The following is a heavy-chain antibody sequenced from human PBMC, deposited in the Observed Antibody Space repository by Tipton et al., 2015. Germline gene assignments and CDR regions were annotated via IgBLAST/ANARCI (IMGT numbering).Heavy chain of an antibody. V-gene: IGHV4-59*01. D-gene: IGHD1-26*01. CDR1: GDSISTYY. J-gene: IGHJ5*02. Sequence: TLSLTCTVSGDSISTYYWSWIRQPPGKGLEWIGYIYYSGSTNYNPSLESRVTISLDTAKNQFSLKMRSVTSADTAVYYCARDRDVGATNYFDPWGQGTLVTVSS. CDR2: IYYSGST. CDR3: ARDRDVGATNYFDP.